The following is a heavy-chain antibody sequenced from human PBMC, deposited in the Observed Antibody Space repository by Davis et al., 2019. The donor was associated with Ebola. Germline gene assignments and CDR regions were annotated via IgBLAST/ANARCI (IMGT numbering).Heavy chain of an antibody. J-gene: IGHJ4*02. CDR2: IWYDGSNK. V-gene: IGHV3-33*06. D-gene: IGHD3-22*01. Sequence: GESLKISCAASGFTFSSYSMHWVRQAPGKGLEWVAVIWYDGSNKYYADSVKGRFTISRDNSKNTLYLQMNSLRAEDTAVYYCAKDRPYYYDSSGYSLYFDYWGQGTLVTVSS. CDR3: AKDRPYYYDSSGYSLYFDY. CDR1: GFTFSSYS.